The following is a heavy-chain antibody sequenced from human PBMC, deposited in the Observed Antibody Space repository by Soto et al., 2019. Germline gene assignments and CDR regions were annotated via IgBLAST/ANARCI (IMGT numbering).Heavy chain of an antibody. Sequence: GSLRLSCAASGFSFSDAWMTWVRQAPGKRLEWVGRIKSQGEGGTTEYGAPVKGRLTISRDDSENTLHLQMNSLKTEDTAVYYCATFRSYSDSWGHGALVTVSS. CDR2: IKSQGEGGTT. D-gene: IGHD1-26*01. CDR1: GFSFSDAW. V-gene: IGHV3-15*01. CDR3: ATFRSYSDS. J-gene: IGHJ5*01.